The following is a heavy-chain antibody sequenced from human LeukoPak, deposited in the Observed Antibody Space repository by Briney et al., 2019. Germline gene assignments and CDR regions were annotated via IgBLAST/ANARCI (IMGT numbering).Heavy chain of an antibody. CDR1: GGSFSGYY. D-gene: IGHD2-2*01. CDR2: INHSGST. Sequence: SETLSLTCAVYGGSFSGYYWSWIRQPPGKGLEWIGEINHSGSTNYNPSLKSRVTISVDTSKNQFSLKLSSVTAADTAVYYCARYSGPGYCSSTSCYGFDYWGQGTLVTVSS. J-gene: IGHJ4*02. V-gene: IGHV4-34*01. CDR3: ARYSGPGYCSSTSCYGFDY.